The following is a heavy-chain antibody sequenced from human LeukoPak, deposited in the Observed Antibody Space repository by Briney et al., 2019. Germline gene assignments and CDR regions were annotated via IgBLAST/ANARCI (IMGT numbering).Heavy chain of an antibody. CDR2: IYYSGST. D-gene: IGHD1-26*01. V-gene: IGHV4-59*01. CDR3: ARSYYQSPYYYYMDV. J-gene: IGHJ6*03. Sequence: SETLSLTCTVSGGSISGYYWSWIRQPPGKGLEWIGYIYYSGSTNYNPSLKSRVTISVDTSKNQFSLQLSSVTAADTAVYYCARSYYQSPYYYYMDVWGKGTTVTVSS. CDR1: GGSISGYY.